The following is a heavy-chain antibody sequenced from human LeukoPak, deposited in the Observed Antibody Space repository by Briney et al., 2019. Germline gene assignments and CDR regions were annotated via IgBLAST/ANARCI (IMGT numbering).Heavy chain of an antibody. Sequence: SQTLSLTCTVSGGSISSGGYYWRWIRQHPGKGLEWIGYIYYSGSTYYNPSLKSRVTISVDTSKNQFSLKLSSVTAADTAVYYCARADSMVRGVIPATYFDYWGQGTLVTVSS. CDR3: ARADSMVRGVIPATYFDY. CDR1: GGSISSGGYY. CDR2: IYYSGST. D-gene: IGHD3-10*01. J-gene: IGHJ4*02. V-gene: IGHV4-31*03.